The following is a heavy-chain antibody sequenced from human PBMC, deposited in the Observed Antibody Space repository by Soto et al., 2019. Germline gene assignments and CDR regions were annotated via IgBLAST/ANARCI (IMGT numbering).Heavy chain of an antibody. D-gene: IGHD6-6*01. J-gene: IGHJ4*02. CDR2: IYYSGST. Sequence: QLQLQESGPGLVKPSETLSLTCTVSGGSISSNSYYWGWIRQPPGKGLEGIGTIYYSGSTYYNPSLKSRVTMSVDTSKNQFSLKLRSVTAADTAVYYCAALSSSSERLHFDYWGQGTLVIVSS. V-gene: IGHV4-39*01. CDR3: AALSSSSERLHFDY. CDR1: GGSISSNSYY.